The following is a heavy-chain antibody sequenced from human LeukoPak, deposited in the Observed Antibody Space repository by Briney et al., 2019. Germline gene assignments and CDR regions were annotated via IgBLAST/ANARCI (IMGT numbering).Heavy chain of an antibody. J-gene: IGHJ4*02. D-gene: IGHD2-15*01. CDR1: GGSISSYY. CDR2: IYYSGST. V-gene: IGHV4-59*01. Sequence: LETLSLTCTVSGGSISSYYWSWIRQPPGKGLEWIGYIYYSGSTNYNPSLKSRVTISVDTSKNQFSLKLSSVTAADTAVYYCARGGDCSGGSCYFFDYWGQGTLSPSPQ. CDR3: ARGGDCSGGSCYFFDY.